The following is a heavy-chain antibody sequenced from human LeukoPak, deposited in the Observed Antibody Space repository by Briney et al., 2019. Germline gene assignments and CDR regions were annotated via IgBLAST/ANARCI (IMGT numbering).Heavy chain of an antibody. V-gene: IGHV1-46*01. J-gene: IGHJ6*02. D-gene: IGHD1-1*01. CDR3: ARDLVQTTLSYYYYYGMDV. Sequence: ASVKVSCKASGYTFTSYYMHWVRQAPGQGLEWMGIINPSGGSTSYAQKFQGRVTMTRDTPTSTVYMELSSLRSEDTAVYYCARDLVQTTLSYYYYYGMDVWGQGTTVTVSS. CDR2: INPSGGST. CDR1: GYTFTSYY.